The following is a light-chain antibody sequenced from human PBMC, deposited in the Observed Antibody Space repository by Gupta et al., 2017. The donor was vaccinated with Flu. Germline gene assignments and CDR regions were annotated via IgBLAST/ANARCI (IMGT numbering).Light chain of an antibody. Sequence: GENNIGSKSVHWCQQRQGQAPVLVVYADIGRRSGIPERFSGSNSGSTTTLTISRVEAGDEADYYCQVWDSSSDQVVLGGGTKLTVL. J-gene: IGLJ3*02. CDR3: QVWDSSSDQVV. CDR1: NIGSKS. CDR2: ADI. V-gene: IGLV3-21*02.